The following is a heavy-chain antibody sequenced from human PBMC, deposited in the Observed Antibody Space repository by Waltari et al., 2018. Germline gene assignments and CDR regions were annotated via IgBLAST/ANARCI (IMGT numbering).Heavy chain of an antibody. CDR3: ARDRGRGLYLDT. CDR2: VHGSGRT. V-gene: IGHV4-4*02. CDR1: GDYMSSTYW. D-gene: IGHD2-15*01. Sequence: QLQESGPGLVKPSGTLSLICAVSGDYMSSTYWWSWVRQTPGKGLEWIGQVHGSGRTNYNPSFAGRVTMSLDTSAYHFALKLTSATAADTALYFCARDRGRGLYLDTWGQGTLVTVSP. J-gene: IGHJ4*02.